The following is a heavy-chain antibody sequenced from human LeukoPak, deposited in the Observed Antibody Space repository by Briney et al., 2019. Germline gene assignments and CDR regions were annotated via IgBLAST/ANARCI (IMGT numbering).Heavy chain of an antibody. Sequence: GGSLRLSCAASGFTFSTYAMSWVRQAPGKGLEWVSAISGGGGTTHYADSVKGRFTISRDNSKNTLYVQMNSLRAEDTAVYYCAKGHYYGSGSLDYWGQGTLVTVSS. CDR3: AKGHYYGSGSLDY. CDR2: ISGGGGTT. CDR1: GFTFSTYA. D-gene: IGHD3-10*01. V-gene: IGHV3-23*01. J-gene: IGHJ4*02.